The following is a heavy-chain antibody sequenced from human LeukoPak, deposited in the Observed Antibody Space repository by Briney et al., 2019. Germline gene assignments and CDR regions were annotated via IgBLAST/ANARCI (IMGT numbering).Heavy chain of an antibody. CDR2: IKSKTDGGTT. CDR3: TPSLRLGELSFDY. V-gene: IGHV3-15*01. J-gene: IGHJ4*02. CDR1: GFTFSNAW. D-gene: IGHD3-16*02. Sequence: GSLRLSCAASGFTFSNAWMSWVRQAPGKGLEWVGRIKSKTDGGTTDYAAPVKGRFTISRDDSKNTLYLQMNSLKTEDTAVYYCTPSLRLGELSFDYWGQGTLVTVSS.